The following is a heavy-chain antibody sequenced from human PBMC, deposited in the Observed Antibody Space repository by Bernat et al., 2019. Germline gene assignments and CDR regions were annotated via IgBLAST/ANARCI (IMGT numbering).Heavy chain of an antibody. Sequence: QVQLVQSGAEVKKPGSSVKVSCKASGGTFSSYTISWVRQAPGQGLEWMGRIIPILGIAIYAQKFQGRVTITADKSTSTAYMELSSLRSEDTAVYYCARDRWPYDSLSGPIDYWGQGTLVTVSS. D-gene: IGHD3-9*01. CDR2: IIPILGIA. CDR3: ARDRWPYDSLSGPIDY. CDR1: GGTFSSYT. V-gene: IGHV1-69*08. J-gene: IGHJ4*02.